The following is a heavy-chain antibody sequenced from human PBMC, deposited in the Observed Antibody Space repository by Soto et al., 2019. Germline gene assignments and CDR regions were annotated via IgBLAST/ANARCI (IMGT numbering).Heavy chain of an antibody. CDR3: AHSHYAAAVDY. J-gene: IGHJ4*02. Sequence: GGVSQPPGRDLEWIALIYWDDDKRYSPSLKSRLTITKDTSKNQVVITMTNMDHVDTATYYCAHSHYAAAVDYWGQGTLVTVYS. CDR2: IYWDDDK. D-gene: IGHD6-13*01. V-gene: IGHV2-5*02.